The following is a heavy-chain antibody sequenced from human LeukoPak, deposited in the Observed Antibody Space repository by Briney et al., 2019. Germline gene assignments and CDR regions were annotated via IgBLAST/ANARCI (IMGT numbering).Heavy chain of an antibody. Sequence: SETLSLTCAVSGYSISSGYYWGWIRQPPGEGLEWVGSIYHSGTTYYNPPLKSRVTISVDTSKNQLSLKLSSVTAAGTAVYYCARNILPSPYYYDSSGSRYSFDYWGQGTLVTVSS. CDR1: GYSISSGYY. J-gene: IGHJ4*02. D-gene: IGHD3-22*01. V-gene: IGHV4-38-2*01. CDR2: IYHSGTT. CDR3: ARNILPSPYYYDSSGSRYSFDY.